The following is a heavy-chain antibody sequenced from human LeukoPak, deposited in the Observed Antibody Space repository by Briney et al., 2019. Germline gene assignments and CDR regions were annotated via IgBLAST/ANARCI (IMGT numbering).Heavy chain of an antibody. J-gene: IGHJ4*02. V-gene: IGHV3-30-3*01. CDR3: ARDPGAMVPGLVDY. Sequence: PGGSLRLSCAASGFTFSSYAMHWVRQAPGKGLEWVAVISYDGSNKYYADSVKGRFTISRDNSKNTLYLQMNSLRAEDTAVYYCARDPGAMVPGLVDYWGQGTLVTVSS. D-gene: IGHD3-10*01. CDR2: ISYDGSNK. CDR1: GFTFSSYA.